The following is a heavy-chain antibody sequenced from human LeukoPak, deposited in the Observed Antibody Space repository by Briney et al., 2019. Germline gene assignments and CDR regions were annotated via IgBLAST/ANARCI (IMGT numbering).Heavy chain of an antibody. J-gene: IGHJ4*02. D-gene: IGHD6-6*01. CDR1: GGTFSSYA. CDR3: ARSLCSSSSGSLRCPETYVGFDY. Sequence: SVKVSCKASGGTFSSYAISWVRQAPGQGLEWMGGIIPIFGTANYAQKFQGRVTITADESTSTAYMELSSLRSEDTAVYYCARSLCSSSSGSLRCPETYVGFDYWGQGTLVTVSS. CDR2: IIPIFGTA. V-gene: IGHV1-69*01.